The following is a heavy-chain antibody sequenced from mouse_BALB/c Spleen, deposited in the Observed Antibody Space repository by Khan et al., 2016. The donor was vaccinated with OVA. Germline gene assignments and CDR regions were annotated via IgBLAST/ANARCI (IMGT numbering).Heavy chain of an antibody. V-gene: IGHV1-9*01. Sequence: QVQLQQSGAELMKPGASVKISCKASGYTFSSYWIEWVKQRPGHGLEWIGEILPGSGNNNFNEKFRGKATFAADTSSNTAYMQLSSLISEDSAVYYCARGNYYGSTAWFGYWGQGTLVTVSA. J-gene: IGHJ3*01. CDR2: ILPGSGNN. D-gene: IGHD1-1*01. CDR1: GYTFSSYW. CDR3: ARGNYYGSTAWFGY.